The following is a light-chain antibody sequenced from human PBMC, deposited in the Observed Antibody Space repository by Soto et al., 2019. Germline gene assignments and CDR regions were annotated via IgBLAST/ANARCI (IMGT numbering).Light chain of an antibody. J-gene: IGKJ2*01. CDR2: KTS. Sequence: DIPMTQSPSTLSASVGDRVTITCRASQSISSWLAWYQQTPGKAPKLLIYKTSNLQSGVPSRFSGSGSGTGFTLTISSLQPDDFATYYCQQYNSYPYTFGQGTKLEIK. V-gene: IGKV1-5*03. CDR3: QQYNSYPYT. CDR1: QSISSW.